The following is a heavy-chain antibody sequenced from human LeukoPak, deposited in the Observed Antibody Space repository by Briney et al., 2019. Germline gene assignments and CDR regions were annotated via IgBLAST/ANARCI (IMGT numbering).Heavy chain of an antibody. CDR3: ARTRGSGSYYDNLFDY. CDR1: GGSISSYY. J-gene: IGHJ4*02. D-gene: IGHD1-26*01. Sequence: SETLSLTCTVSGGSISSYYWSWIRQPPGKGLEWIGYIYYSGSTNYNPSLKSRVTISVDTSKNQFSQKLSSVTAADTAVYYCARTRGSGSYYDNLFDYWGQGTLVTVSS. V-gene: IGHV4-59*08. CDR2: IYYSGST.